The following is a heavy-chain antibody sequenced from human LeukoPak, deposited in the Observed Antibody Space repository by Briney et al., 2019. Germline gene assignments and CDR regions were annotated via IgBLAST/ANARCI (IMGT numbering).Heavy chain of an antibody. CDR3: AGTQHGELDY. CDR2: IYHSGST. J-gene: IGHJ4*02. Sequence: PSETLSLTCTVSGVSISSGGYYWSWIRQPPGKGLEWIGYIYHSGSTYYNPSLKSRVTISVDRSKNQFSLKLTSVTAADTAVFYCAGTQHGELDYWGQGVLVTVSS. D-gene: IGHD1-7*01. CDR1: GVSISSGGYY. V-gene: IGHV4-30-2*01.